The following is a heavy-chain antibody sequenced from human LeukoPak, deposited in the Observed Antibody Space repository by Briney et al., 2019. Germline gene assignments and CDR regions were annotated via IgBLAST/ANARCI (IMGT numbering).Heavy chain of an antibody. CDR2: IYPFGST. CDR1: GDSFSRSSVH. J-gene: IGHJ5*02. CDR3: ARARGPCSNGVCSLFDP. Sequence: SETLSLTCTVSGDSFSRSSVHCGWIRQPPGKVLEWIATIYPFGSTYYNPSFKSRVAISVDTSKNQFSLKLTSVTAADTAVYYCARARGPCSNGVCSLFDPWGQGARVSVSA. D-gene: IGHD2-8*01. V-gene: IGHV4-39*07.